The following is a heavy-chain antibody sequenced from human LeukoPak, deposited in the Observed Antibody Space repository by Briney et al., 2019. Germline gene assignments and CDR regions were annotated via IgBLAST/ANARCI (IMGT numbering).Heavy chain of an antibody. V-gene: IGHV3-33*01. CDR1: GFTFSSYG. CDR3: ATYIAVAGLDY. J-gene: IGHJ4*02. D-gene: IGHD6-19*01. Sequence: PGGSLRLSCAASGFTFSSYGMHWVRQGPGKGLEGVAVIWYDGSNKYYADSVKGRFTISRDNSKNTLYLQMNSLRAEDTAVYYCATYIAVAGLDYWGQGTLVTVSS. CDR2: IWYDGSNK.